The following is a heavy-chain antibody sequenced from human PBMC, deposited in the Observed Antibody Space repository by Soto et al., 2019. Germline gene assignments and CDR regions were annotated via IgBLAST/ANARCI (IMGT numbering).Heavy chain of an antibody. D-gene: IGHD3-22*01. J-gene: IGHJ1*01. CDR2: IYFTGST. V-gene: IGHV4-59*12. CDR3: AREVVGIIS. CDR1: GGSISSYY. Sequence: SETVSLTCTVSGGSISSYYWNWIRQPPGKGLEWIGYIYFTGSTNYNPSLKSRVTISVDTSKTQFSLELTSVTAADTAVYYCAREVVGIISWGQGILVTVSS.